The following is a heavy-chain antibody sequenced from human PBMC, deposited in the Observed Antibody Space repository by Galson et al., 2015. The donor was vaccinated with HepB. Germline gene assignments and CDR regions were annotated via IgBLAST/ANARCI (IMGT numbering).Heavy chain of an antibody. CDR1: GGTFSSYA. D-gene: IGHD1-26*01. V-gene: IGHV1-69*13. Sequence: SVKVSCKASGGTFSSYAISWVRQAPGQGLEWMGGIIPIFGTANYAQKFQGRVTITADESTSTAYMELSSLRSEDTAVYYCASRDSGSYSGAFDIWGQGTMVTVSS. CDR3: ASRDSGSYSGAFDI. CDR2: IIPIFGTA. J-gene: IGHJ3*02.